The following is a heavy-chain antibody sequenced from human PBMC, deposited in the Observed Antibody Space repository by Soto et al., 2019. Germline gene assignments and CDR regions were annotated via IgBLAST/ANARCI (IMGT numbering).Heavy chain of an antibody. V-gene: IGHV4-34*01. D-gene: IGHD2-2*01. CDR1: GGSFSGYY. CDR3: AIVVVPAASRLDYYMDV. Sequence: QVQLQQWGAGLLKPSETLSLTCAVYGGSFSGYYWSWIRQPPGKGLEWIGEINDSGSTNYNPSLKSRVTISVDTSKNQFSLKLSSVTAADTAVYYCAIVVVPAASRLDYYMDVWGKGTTVTVSS. J-gene: IGHJ6*03. CDR2: INDSGST.